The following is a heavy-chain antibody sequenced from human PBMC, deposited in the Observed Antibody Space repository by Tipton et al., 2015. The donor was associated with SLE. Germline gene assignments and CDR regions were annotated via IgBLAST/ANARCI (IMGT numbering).Heavy chain of an antibody. V-gene: IGHV4-61*01. CDR3: ARDLRSYYGSDY. D-gene: IGHD1-26*01. CDR1: GGSISSSTYH. Sequence: TLSLTCTVSGGSISSSTYHWSWIRQPPGKGLEWIGYVSYSGNTQYNPSLKSRVTMSLDTSKNQFSLKLSSVTAADTAVYYCARDLRSYYGSDYWGQGSLLAVSS. J-gene: IGHJ4*02. CDR2: VSYSGNT.